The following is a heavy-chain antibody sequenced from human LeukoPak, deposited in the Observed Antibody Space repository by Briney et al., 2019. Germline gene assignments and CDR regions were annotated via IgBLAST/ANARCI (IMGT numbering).Heavy chain of an antibody. V-gene: IGHV3-33*01. J-gene: IGHJ4*02. CDR1: GFTFSSYG. CDR2: IWYDGSNK. Sequence: GRSLRLSCTAPGFTFSSYGMHWVRQAPGKWLEWVAVIWYDGSNKYHADSVKGRFTISRDNSKNTLYLQMNSLRAEDTAVYYCARGGYYDSSGYFDYWGQGTLVTVSS. CDR3: ARGGYYDSSGYFDY. D-gene: IGHD3-22*01.